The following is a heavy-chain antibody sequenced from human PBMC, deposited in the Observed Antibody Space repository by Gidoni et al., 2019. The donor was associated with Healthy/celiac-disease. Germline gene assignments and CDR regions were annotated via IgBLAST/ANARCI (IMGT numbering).Heavy chain of an antibody. V-gene: IGHV3-30*18. CDR3: AKALYSSGWYPMDY. CDR2: ISYDGSNK. CDR1: GFTFSSYG. D-gene: IGHD6-19*01. Sequence: VSGAASGFTFSSYGMHWVRQAPGKGLAWVAVISYDGSNKYYADSVKCRFTISRDNSKNTLYLQMNSRRAEDTAVYYCAKALYSSGWYPMDYWGQGTLVTVSS. J-gene: IGHJ4*02.